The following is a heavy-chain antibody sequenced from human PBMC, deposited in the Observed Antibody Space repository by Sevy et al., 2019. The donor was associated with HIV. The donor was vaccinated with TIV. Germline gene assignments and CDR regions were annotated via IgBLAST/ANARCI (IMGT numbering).Heavy chain of an antibody. V-gene: IGHV3-30*03. CDR2: ISYDGSNK. CDR3: AIGNRVY. CDR1: GFTFSSYG. D-gene: IGHD1-26*01. J-gene: IGHJ4*02. Sequence: GGSLRLSCAASGFTFSSYGMHWVRQAPGKGLEWVAVISYDGSNKYYADSVKGRFTISGDNSKNTLYLQMNSLRAEETAVYYCAIGNRVYWGQGTLVTVSS.